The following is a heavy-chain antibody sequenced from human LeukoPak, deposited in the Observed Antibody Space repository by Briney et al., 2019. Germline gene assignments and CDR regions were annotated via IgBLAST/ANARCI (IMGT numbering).Heavy chain of an antibody. J-gene: IGHJ3*02. V-gene: IGHV1-69*05. CDR3: ASGPHDAFDI. Sequence: SVKVSCKASGGTFSSYAISWVRQAPGQGLEWMGRIIPIFGTANYAQKFQGRVTITTDESTSTAYMELSSLRSEDTAAYYCASGPHDAFDIWGQGTMVTVSS. CDR2: IIPIFGTA. CDR1: GGTFSSYA.